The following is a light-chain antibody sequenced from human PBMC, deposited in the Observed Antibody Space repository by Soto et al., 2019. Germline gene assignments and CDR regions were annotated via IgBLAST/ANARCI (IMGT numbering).Light chain of an antibody. CDR1: SSDVGAYNY. V-gene: IGLV2-8*01. CDR2: DVT. Sequence: QSALTQPPSASGSPGQSVTISCTGTSSDVGAYNYVSWYQQHPGKAPKLMIYDVTTRPSGVPDRFSGSKSGNTASLTVSGLQAEDEADYFCSSYTGSDNVVFGGGTKLTVL. CDR3: SSYTGSDNVV. J-gene: IGLJ2*01.